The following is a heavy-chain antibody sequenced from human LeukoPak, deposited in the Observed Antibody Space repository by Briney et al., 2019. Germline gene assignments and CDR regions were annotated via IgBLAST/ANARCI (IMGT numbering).Heavy chain of an antibody. D-gene: IGHD3-9*01. J-gene: IGHJ4*02. Sequence: ASVKVSCKASGYTFTTYYIHWVRQAPGQGLEWMGIIDPSGGSTTYSQKFQGRVTMTRDTSTSTVYMELSSLRSEDTAVYYCARSYYFGLDYWGQGTLVTVSS. CDR2: IDPSGGST. CDR1: GYTFTTYY. CDR3: ARSYYFGLDY. V-gene: IGHV1-46*01.